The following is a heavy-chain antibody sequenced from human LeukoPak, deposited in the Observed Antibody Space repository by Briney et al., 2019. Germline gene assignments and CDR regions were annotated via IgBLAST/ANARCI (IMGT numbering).Heavy chain of an antibody. CDR1: GFTVSSNY. CDR2: FYSGGST. D-gene: IGHD3-22*01. J-gene: IGHJ4*02. Sequence: PGGSLRLSCAASGFTVSSNYMSWVRQALGKGLEWVSVFYSGGSTYYADSVKGRFTISRDNSKTTLFLQMNSIRAEDTAVSYCARLHYYDSSDYFNDDYWGQGTLVTVSS. V-gene: IGHV3-66*04. CDR3: ARLHYYDSSDYFNDDY.